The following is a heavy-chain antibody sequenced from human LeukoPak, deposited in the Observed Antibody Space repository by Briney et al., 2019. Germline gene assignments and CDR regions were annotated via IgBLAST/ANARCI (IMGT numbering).Heavy chain of an antibody. J-gene: IGHJ4*02. Sequence: SETLSLTCGAYGVASSGNYWSWIRQSPGRGLEWIGEINHSGSTNYNPSLKSRVTISVDTSKNQFSLKLSSVTAADTAVYYCATDRKSGWTDYWGQGTLVTVSS. CDR3: ATDRKSGWTDY. V-gene: IGHV4-34*01. CDR2: INHSGST. CDR1: GVASSGNY. D-gene: IGHD6-19*01.